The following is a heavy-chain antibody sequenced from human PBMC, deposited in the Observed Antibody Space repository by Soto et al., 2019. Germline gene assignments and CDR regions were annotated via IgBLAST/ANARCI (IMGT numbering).Heavy chain of an antibody. Sequence: QVHLVQSGAEVKNPGASVKVSCKASGYSFTRYGIGWARQAPGQGLERMGWINAYNGNTNYAQNLQGRLTLTTDTSTTTAYMEWRSLRSNDTAIYYCAMVDVYVTPSPQDVWGQGTTVTVSS. J-gene: IGHJ6*02. CDR1: GYSFTRYG. CDR3: AMVDVYVTPSPQDV. V-gene: IGHV1-18*01. D-gene: IGHD3-16*01. CDR2: INAYNGNT.